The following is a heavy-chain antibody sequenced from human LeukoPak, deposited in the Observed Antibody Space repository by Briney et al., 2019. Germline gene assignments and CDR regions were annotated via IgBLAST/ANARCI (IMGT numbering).Heavy chain of an antibody. Sequence: GGPLRLSCAPCGLPFSHYHLSCVPQARGKGGEWVSAISGNCGSTHYADSEKRLRTLYRDNSKNTLSLQMNSQSADHTSVFFWAERMTTLGGPFDMWGEGTVVTVS. CDR2: ISGNCGST. CDR1: GLPFSHYH. J-gene: IGHJ3*02. CDR3: AERMTTLGGPFDM. D-gene: IGHD4-17*01. V-gene: IGHV3-23*01.